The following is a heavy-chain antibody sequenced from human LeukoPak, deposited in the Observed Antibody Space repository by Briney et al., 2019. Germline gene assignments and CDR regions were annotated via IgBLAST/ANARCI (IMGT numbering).Heavy chain of an antibody. V-gene: IGHV3-48*03. CDR3: ARDPYSGTYGDTYYYYMDV. CDR1: GFTFSSYE. CDR2: ISSSGGTI. Sequence: SGGSLRLSCAASGFTFSSYEMNWVRQAPGKGLEWVSYISSSGGTIYYADSVKGRFTISRDNAKNSLYLQMNSLRAEDTAVYYCARDPYSGTYGDTYYYYMDVWGKGTTVTISS. D-gene: IGHD1-26*01. J-gene: IGHJ6*03.